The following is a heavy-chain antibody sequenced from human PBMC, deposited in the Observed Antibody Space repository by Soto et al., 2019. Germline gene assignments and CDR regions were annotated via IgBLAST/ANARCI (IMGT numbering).Heavy chain of an antibody. CDR1: GFTFSSSA. J-gene: IGHJ5*02. CDR2: IRVGGGDT. V-gene: IGHV3-23*01. Sequence: EVRLLESGGGLAQPGGSRRLSCAASGFTFSSSAINWVRQAPGKGLEWVSSIRVGGGDTFYADSVRGRFTVSRDISRNTLYLQKNSLRAEDTAIYYCAKCSVGTVRTSGWCNWFDPWGQGTLVTVSS. D-gene: IGHD6-19*01. CDR3: AKCSVGTVRTSGWCNWFDP.